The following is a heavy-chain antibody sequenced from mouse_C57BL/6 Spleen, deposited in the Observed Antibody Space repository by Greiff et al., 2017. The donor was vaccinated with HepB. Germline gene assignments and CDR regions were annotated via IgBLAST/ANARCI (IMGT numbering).Heavy chain of an antibody. V-gene: IGHV5-2*01. CDR1: EYEFPSHD. CDR3: AMVTTGDWYVDV. CDR2: INSDGGSV. D-gene: IGHD2-2*01. Sequence: EVQWVESGGGLVQPGESLKLSCESNEYEFPSHDMSWVRKTPEKRLELVAAINSDGGSVYYPDTMERRFIISRDNTKKTLYLQMSSLRSEDTALDYCAMVTTGDWYVDVWGTGTTVTVSS. J-gene: IGHJ1*03.